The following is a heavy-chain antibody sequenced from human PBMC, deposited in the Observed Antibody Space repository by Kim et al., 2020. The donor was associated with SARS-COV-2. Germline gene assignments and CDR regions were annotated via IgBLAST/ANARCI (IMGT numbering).Heavy chain of an antibody. J-gene: IGHJ6*02. CDR3: AKDRWDFWSGHTLYYYYYGMDV. CDR1: GFTFSSYA. Sequence: GGSLRLSCAASGFTFSSYAMSWVRQAPGKGLESVSAISGSGGSTYYADSVKGRFTISRDNSKNTLYLQMNSLRAEDTAVYYCAKDRWDFWSGHTLYYYYYGMDVWGQGTTVTVSS. V-gene: IGHV3-23*01. CDR2: ISGSGGST. D-gene: IGHD3-3*01.